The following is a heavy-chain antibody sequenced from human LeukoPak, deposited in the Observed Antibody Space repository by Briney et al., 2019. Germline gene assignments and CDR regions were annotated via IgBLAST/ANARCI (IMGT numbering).Heavy chain of an antibody. V-gene: IGHV3-21*01. CDR1: GFTFTTYS. D-gene: IGHD4-17*01. CDR3: ARGHTAVTRHFDF. CDR2: ISSGSSAI. Sequence: GGSLRLSCEASGFTFTTYSMTWVRQAPGKGLEWVSIISSGSSAIFSADALKGRFTISRDDAKNLLYLDMNSLRAEDTAVYYCARGHTAVTRHFDFWGRGTLVTVSS. J-gene: IGHJ4*02.